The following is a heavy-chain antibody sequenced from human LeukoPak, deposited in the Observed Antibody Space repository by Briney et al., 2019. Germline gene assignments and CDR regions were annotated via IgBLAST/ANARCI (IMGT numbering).Heavy chain of an antibody. V-gene: IGHV3-30*18. CDR3: AKEAGNFDWLGAFDI. CDR1: GFTFSSYS. CDR2: ISYDGSNK. J-gene: IGHJ3*02. Sequence: PGGSLRLSCAASGFTFSSYSMNWVRQAPGKGLEWVAVISYDGSNKYYADSVKGRFTTSRDNSKNTLYLQMNSLRAEDTAVYYCAKEAGNFDWLGAFDIWGQGTMVTVSS. D-gene: IGHD3-9*01.